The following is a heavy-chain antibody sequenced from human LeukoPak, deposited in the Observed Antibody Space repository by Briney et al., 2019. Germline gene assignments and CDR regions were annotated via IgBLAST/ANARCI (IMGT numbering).Heavy chain of an antibody. D-gene: IGHD6-13*01. CDR2: INPSGGST. Sequence: ASVKVSCKASGYTFTSYYMHWVRQAPGQGLEWMGIINPSGGSTSYAQRFQGRVTMTRDTSTSTVYMELSSLRSEDTAVYYCARAAAGGVWFDPWGQGTLVTVSS. V-gene: IGHV1-46*01. J-gene: IGHJ5*02. CDR1: GYTFTSYY. CDR3: ARAAAGGVWFDP.